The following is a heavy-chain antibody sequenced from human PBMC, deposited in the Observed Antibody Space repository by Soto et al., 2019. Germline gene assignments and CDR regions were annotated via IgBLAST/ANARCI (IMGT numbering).Heavy chain of an antibody. CDR3: ARRRYGTYFDY. V-gene: IGHV4-39*01. Sequence: SETLSLTCTVSGGSISTSTYYWGWIRQPPGKGLEWIGNIYYSGSTYYNPSLKSRVTMSVDTSKNQFSLKLSSVTAADTAVYYCARRRYGTYFDYWGQGTLVTVSS. J-gene: IGHJ4*02. CDR1: GGSISTSTYY. CDR2: IYYSGST. D-gene: IGHD1-26*01.